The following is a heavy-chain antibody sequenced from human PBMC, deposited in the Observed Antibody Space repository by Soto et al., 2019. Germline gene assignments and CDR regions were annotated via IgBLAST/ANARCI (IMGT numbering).Heavy chain of an antibody. J-gene: IGHJ4*02. V-gene: IGHV3-7*01. Sequence: PGGSLRLSCAASGFTFSSYSMSWVRQAPGKGLEWVANIRQGGGRKYYVDSVKGQFTISRDNAKNSLYLQMNSLRAEDTAVYYCARLSPTYLDYWGQGTLVTVSS. CDR1: GFTFSSYS. CDR2: IRQGGGRK. CDR3: ARLSPTYLDY.